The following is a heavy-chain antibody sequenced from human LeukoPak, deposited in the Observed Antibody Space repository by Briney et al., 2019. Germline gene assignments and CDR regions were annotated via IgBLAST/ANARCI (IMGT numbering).Heavy chain of an antibody. D-gene: IGHD3-3*01. CDR2: ISWNSGSI. J-gene: IGHJ4*02. CDR1: GFTFDDYA. CDR3: AKDGGYYDFWSGSDY. V-gene: IGHV3-9*01. Sequence: GGSLRLSCAASGFTFDDYAMHWVRQAPGKGLEWVSGISWNSGSIGYADSVKGRFTISRDNSKNTLYLQMNSLRAEDTAVYYCAKDGGYYDFWSGSDYWGQGTLVTVSS.